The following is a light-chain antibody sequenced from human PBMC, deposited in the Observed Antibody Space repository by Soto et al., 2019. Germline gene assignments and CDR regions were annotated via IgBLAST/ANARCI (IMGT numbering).Light chain of an antibody. J-gene: IGKJ4*01. CDR3: QQYFDVPFT. Sequence: DIVMTQSPDSLAVSLGERATMNCKCSRSVLYKSNNKNHLAWYQQKPGQPPLLIIYWASTRESGVPERFSGSGSGTDFTLTISSLEAEDVAFYWCQQYFDVPFTFGGGTKVDIK. V-gene: IGKV4-1*01. CDR1: RSVLYKSNNKNH. CDR2: WAS.